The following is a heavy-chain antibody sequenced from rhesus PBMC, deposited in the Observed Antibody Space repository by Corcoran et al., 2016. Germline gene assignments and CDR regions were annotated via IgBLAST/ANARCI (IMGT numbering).Heavy chain of an antibody. Sequence: QVQLQDSCPGLVKPSETLSITCAVSGCPFSRYWLSWIPRPLGKGLEWIGEINGNCESTNYNPSLKSRVTISKDASKNQFSLKLSSVTAADTAVYYCARFSGSWWYYFDYWGQGVLVTVSS. V-gene: IGHV4-80*01. CDR1: GCPFSRYW. CDR3: ARFSGSWWYYFDY. J-gene: IGHJ4*01. CDR2: INGNCEST. D-gene: IGHD6-25*01.